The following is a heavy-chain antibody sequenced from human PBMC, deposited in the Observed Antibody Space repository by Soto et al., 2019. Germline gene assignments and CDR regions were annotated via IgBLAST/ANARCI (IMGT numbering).Heavy chain of an antibody. CDR2: ISGSGGST. J-gene: IGHJ3*02. Sequence: GGSLRLSCAASGFTFSSYAMSWVRQAPGKGLEWVSAISGSGGSTYYADSVKGRFTISRDNSKNTLYLQMNSLRAEDSAVYYCAKDRHYYDSSGSPGGDAFDIWGRGTMVTVSS. D-gene: IGHD3-22*01. CDR3: AKDRHYYDSSGSPGGDAFDI. CDR1: GFTFSSYA. V-gene: IGHV3-23*01.